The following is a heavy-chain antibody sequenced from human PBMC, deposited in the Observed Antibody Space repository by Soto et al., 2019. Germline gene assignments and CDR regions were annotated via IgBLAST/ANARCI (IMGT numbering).Heavy chain of an antibody. D-gene: IGHD3-3*01. V-gene: IGHV4-34*01. CDR1: GGSLSGYF. CDR3: ASYHYYDFWIGSRHYMDA. J-gene: IGHJ6*03. CDR2: INHSGST. Sequence: SETLSLTCAVYGGSLSGYFWSWVRQPPGKGLERIGEINHSGSTNYNPSLKSRVTISADTSKHQSSLRLSSVTAADSGIYYCASYHYYDFWIGSRHYMDARGKRTTVTVSS.